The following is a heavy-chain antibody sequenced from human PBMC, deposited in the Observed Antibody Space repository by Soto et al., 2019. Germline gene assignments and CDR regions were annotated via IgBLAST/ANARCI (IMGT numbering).Heavy chain of an antibody. V-gene: IGHV3-30-3*01. CDR1: GFTFSSYA. D-gene: IGHD5-12*01. CDR2: ISYDGSNK. CDR3: ARGSRDGYNHRAFDI. J-gene: IGHJ3*02. Sequence: GGSLRLSCAASGFTFSSYAMHWVRQAPGKGLEWVAVISYDGSNKYYADSVKGRFTISRDNSKNTLYLQMNSLRAEDTAVYYCARGSRDGYNHRAFDIWRQGTMVTVSS.